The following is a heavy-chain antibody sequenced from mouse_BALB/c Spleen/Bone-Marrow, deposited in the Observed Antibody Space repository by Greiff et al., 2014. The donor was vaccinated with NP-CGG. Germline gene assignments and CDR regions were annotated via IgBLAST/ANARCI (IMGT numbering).Heavy chain of an antibody. CDR2: INPGSGGN. V-gene: IGHV1-54*03. J-gene: IGHJ4*01. Sequence: VKLVESGAELVRPGTSVKVSCKASGYAFTNYLIEWVKQRPGQGLEWIGVINPGSGGNNYNEKFKGRATLTADKSSSTAYMQLSSLTSDDSAVYFCARSIYDGYSEAMDYWGQGTSVTVSS. D-gene: IGHD2-3*01. CDR3: ARSIYDGYSEAMDY. CDR1: GYAFTNYL.